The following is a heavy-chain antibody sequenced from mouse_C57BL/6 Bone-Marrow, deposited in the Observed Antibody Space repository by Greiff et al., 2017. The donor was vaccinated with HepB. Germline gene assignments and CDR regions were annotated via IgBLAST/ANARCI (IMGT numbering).Heavy chain of an antibody. CDR2: ISSGGSYT. J-gene: IGHJ1*03. CDR1: GFTLSSYG. CDR3: ARHARDYWYFGV. V-gene: IGHV5-6*01. Sequence: EVQLVESGGDLVKPGGSLKLSCAASGFTLSSYGMSWVRQTPDKRLEWVATISSGGSYTYYPDSVKGRFTISRDNAKNTLYLQMSSLKSEDTAMYYCARHARDYWYFGVWGTGTTVTVSS.